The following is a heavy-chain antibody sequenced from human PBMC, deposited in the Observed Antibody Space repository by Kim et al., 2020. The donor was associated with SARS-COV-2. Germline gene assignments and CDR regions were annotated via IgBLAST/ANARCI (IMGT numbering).Heavy chain of an antibody. CDR1: GGSISNVNYY. J-gene: IGHJ5*02. V-gene: IGHV4-39*01. CDR2: IYYSGTT. D-gene: IGHD1-1*01. Sequence: SETLSLTCTVSGGSISNVNYYWGWIRQPPGKGLEWIGTIYYSGTTHYSPSLMSRVVISVDTSKNQFSLKLTSVAATDTAVYYCVRREDHDNVYQFDLWGQGTLVTVSS. CDR3: VRREDHDNVYQFDL.